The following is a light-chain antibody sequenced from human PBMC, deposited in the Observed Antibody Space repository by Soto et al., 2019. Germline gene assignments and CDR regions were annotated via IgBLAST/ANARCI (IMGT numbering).Light chain of an antibody. CDR1: SSDVGAYNY. Sequence: QSALTQPRSVSGSPGQSVTISCTGTSSDVGAYNYVSWYQHHPGKAPKLMIYDVSQRPSGVPDRFSGSKSGNTASLTISGLQTEDEADYYCCSYAGSYTLYVFGTGTKLTVL. V-gene: IGLV2-11*01. CDR3: CSYAGSYTLYV. J-gene: IGLJ1*01. CDR2: DVS.